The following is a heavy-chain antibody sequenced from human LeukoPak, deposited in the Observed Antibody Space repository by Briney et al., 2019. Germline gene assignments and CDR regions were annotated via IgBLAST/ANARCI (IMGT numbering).Heavy chain of an antibody. V-gene: IGHV3-30*09. J-gene: IGHJ5*02. CDR3: AVATSPGELDP. Sequence: GGSLRLSCAASGFTFSIYAIHWVRQAPGKGLEWVAVISYDGSIKDYADSVKGRFAISRDNSKNTLFLQMNSLRPDDTAVYYCAVATSPGELDPWGQGTLVTVSS. CDR1: GFTFSIYA. CDR2: ISYDGSIK.